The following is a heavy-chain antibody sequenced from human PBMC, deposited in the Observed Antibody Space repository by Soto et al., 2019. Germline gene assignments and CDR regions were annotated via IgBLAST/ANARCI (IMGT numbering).Heavy chain of an antibody. Sequence: QVQLVQSGAEVKRPGSSVKVSCKASGGTFSSSALSWVRQAPGQGLEWMGEIIPMFGITKYAQKLQGRVTMTADTSTSTAYMELSSLRSEDTAVYYCVRTTVTTQVYPYYYYGMDVWGQGTTVTVSS. J-gene: IGHJ6*02. CDR3: VRTTVTTQVYPYYYYGMDV. CDR1: GGTFSSSA. V-gene: IGHV1-69*17. CDR2: IIPMFGIT. D-gene: IGHD4-17*01.